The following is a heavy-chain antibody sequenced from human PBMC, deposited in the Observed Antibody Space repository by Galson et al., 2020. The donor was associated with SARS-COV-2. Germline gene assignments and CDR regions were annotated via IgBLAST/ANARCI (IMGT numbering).Heavy chain of an antibody. J-gene: IGHJ3*02. CDR1: GFTVSSNY. CDR2: IYSGGST. V-gene: IGHV3-66*02. CDR3: AIPSYRPSDAFDI. Sequence: GGSLRLSCEASGFTVSSNYMSWVRQAPGKGLEWVSVIYSGGSTYYADSVKGRFTLSRDNSKNTLYLQMNSLRAEDTAVYYCAIPSYRPSDAFDIWGQGTMVTVSS. D-gene: IGHD3-16*02.